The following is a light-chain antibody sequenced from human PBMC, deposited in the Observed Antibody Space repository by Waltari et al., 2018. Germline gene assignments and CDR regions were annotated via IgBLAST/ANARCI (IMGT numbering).Light chain of an antibody. J-gene: IGKJ5*01. CDR1: RGISSY. Sequence: QLTQSTSFLSASVGDRVTIPCRASRGISSYLAWYQQKPGKAPRLLIYAGSTLHSGVPSRFSGSGSGTEFTLTISSLQPEDFATYYCQEVNSYPSITFGQGTRLE. V-gene: IGKV1-9*01. CDR3: QEVNSYPSIT. CDR2: AGS.